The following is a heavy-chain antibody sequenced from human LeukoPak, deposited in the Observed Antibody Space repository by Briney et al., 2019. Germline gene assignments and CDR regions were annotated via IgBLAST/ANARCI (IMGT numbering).Heavy chain of an antibody. CDR3: AALPGVIIHRWFDP. J-gene: IGHJ5*02. CDR2: IVVGSDNT. D-gene: IGHD3-10*01. V-gene: IGHV1-58*02. Sequence: SAKVSCKASGFTFTSSAMQWVRQARGQRLEWIGWIVVGSDNTNYAHKFQERVTITRDMSTGTAYMELSSLRSEDTAVYYCAALPGVIIHRWFDPWGQGTLVTVSS. CDR1: GFTFTSSA.